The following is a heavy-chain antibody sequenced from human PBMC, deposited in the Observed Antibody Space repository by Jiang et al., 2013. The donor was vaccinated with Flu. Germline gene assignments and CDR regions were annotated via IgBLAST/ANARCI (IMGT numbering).Heavy chain of an antibody. D-gene: IGHD5-24*01. CDR2: IYPGDSDT. CDR1: GYIFTSYW. V-gene: IGHV5-51*01. CDR3: VRSPERQRYYFDY. J-gene: IGHJ4*02. Sequence: GAEVKKPGESLKISCKASGYIFTSYWIGWVRQMPGKGLECMGIIYPGDSDTRYSPSFQGQITISADKSITTAYLQWSSLKASDTAMYYCVRSPERQRYYFDYWGQGTLVT.